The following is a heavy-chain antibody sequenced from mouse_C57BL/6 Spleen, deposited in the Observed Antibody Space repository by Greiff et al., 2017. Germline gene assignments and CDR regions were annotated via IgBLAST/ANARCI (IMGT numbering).Heavy chain of an antibody. CDR1: GYTFPSYW. D-gene: IGHD1-1*01. CDR3: ARRYYGSSYVGYAMDD. J-gene: IGHJ4*01. CDR2: INPRNGGT. V-gene: IGHV1-53*01. Sequence: VQLQQPGTELVKPGASVKLSCKASGYTFPSYWMPWVKQRPGQGLEWIGNINPRNGGTNYNEKFQSKATLTVDKSSSTAYMQLSSLTSEDSAVYYCARRYYGSSYVGYAMDDWGQGTSVTVSS.